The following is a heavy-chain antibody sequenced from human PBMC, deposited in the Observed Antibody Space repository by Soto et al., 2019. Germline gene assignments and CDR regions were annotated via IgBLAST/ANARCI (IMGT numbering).Heavy chain of an antibody. CDR3: AKQLYCSSTNCYTAVDC. D-gene: IGHD2-2*02. CDR2: VSGSANST. Sequence: PGGSLRLSCAASGFTFSSYSISWVRQAPWKGLEWVSTVSGSANSTYYADSVKGRFNISRDNSKNTLYLKMNSLIAEDTAVYFCAKQLYCSSTNCYTAVDCSGQGTLVTFYS. J-gene: IGHJ4*02. CDR1: GFTFSSYS. V-gene: IGHV3-23*01.